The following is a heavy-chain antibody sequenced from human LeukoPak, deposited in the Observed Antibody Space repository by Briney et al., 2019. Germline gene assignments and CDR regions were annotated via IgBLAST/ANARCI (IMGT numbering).Heavy chain of an antibody. CDR1: GYTFTSYG. J-gene: IGHJ5*02. CDR3: ARDLDPWHSSAYYYDSSGYYLASFDP. CDR2: ISAYNGNT. Sequence: ASVKVSCKASGYTFTSYGISWVRQAPGQGLEWMGWISAYNGNTNYAQKLQGRVTMTTDTSTSTAYMELRSLRSDDTAVYYCARDLDPWHSSAYYYDSSGYYLASFDPWGQGTLVTVSS. D-gene: IGHD3-22*01. V-gene: IGHV1-18*01.